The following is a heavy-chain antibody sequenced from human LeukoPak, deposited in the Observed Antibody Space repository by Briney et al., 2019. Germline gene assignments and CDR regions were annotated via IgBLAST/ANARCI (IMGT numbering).Heavy chain of an antibody. V-gene: IGHV1-46*01. CDR2: INPSGGST. J-gene: IGHJ4*02. D-gene: IGHD6-19*01. Sequence: ASVKVSCKASGYTFTSYYMHWVRQAPGQGLEWMGIINPSGGSTSYAQKFQGRVTMTRDTSTSTVYMELSSLRSEDTAVYYCARDRGSLIAVAGTFDYWGQGTLVTVSS. CDR3: ARDRGSLIAVAGTFDY. CDR1: GYTFTSYY.